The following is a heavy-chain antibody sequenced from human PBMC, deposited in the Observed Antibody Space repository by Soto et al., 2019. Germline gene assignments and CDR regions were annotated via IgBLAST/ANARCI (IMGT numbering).Heavy chain of an antibody. D-gene: IGHD3-10*01. CDR2: IIPILGIA. CDR1: GGTFSSYT. J-gene: IGHJ4*02. Sequence: QVQLVQSGAEVKKPGSSVKVSCTASGGTFSSYTISWVRQAPGQGPEWMGRIIPILGIANYAQKFQGRVTITADKSTSTAYMELSSLRSEDTAVYYCARVGGSGSSSDYWGQGTLVTVSS. V-gene: IGHV1-69*02. CDR3: ARVGGSGSSSDY.